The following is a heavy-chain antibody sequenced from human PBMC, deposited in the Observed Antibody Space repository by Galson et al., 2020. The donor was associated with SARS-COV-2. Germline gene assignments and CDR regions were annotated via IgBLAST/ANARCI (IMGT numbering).Heavy chain of an antibody. D-gene: IGHD6-25*01. CDR3: AKDPFKYSSGGNERPDY. J-gene: IGHJ4*02. CDR2: ISGSGGST. CDR1: GFTFSSYA. Sequence: GGSLRLSCAASGFTFSSYAMSWVRQAPGKGLEWVSTISGSGGSTYYADSVKGRFTISRDNSKNTLYLQMNSLRAEDTAVYYCAKDPFKYSSGGNERPDYWGQGTLVTGS. V-gene: IGHV3-23*01.